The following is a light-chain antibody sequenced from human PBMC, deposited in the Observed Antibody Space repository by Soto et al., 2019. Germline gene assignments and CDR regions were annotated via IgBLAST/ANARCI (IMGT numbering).Light chain of an antibody. CDR3: QQSNATPLT. Sequence: DIQMTQSPSSLSASVGDRVIITCRSSESISTYLNWHQQKPGKAPELLIYTTSNLRGGVPSRFRGSGSGTDFTLTISSLQPEDFATYYCQQSNATPLTFGGGTRVEVK. V-gene: IGKV1-39*01. J-gene: IGKJ4*01. CDR1: ESISTY. CDR2: TTS.